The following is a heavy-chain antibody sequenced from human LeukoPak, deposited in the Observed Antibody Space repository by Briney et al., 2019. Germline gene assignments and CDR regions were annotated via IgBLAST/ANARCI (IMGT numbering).Heavy chain of an antibody. D-gene: IGHD3-3*01. V-gene: IGHV4-38-2*02. J-gene: IGHJ4*02. CDR3: ASLDHYDFWSGYYLFDY. CDR1: GYSISSGYY. Sequence: SETLSLTCTVSGYSISSGYYWGWIRQPPGKGLEWIGSIYHSGSTYYNPSLKSRVTISVDTSKNQFSLKLSSVTAADTAVYYCASLDHYDFWSGYYLFDYWGQGTLVTVSS. CDR2: IYHSGST.